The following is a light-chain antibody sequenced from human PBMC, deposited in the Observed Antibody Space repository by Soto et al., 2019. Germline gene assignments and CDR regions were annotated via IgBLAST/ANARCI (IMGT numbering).Light chain of an antibody. CDR3: HSYADNYSV. Sequence: QSALTQPRSVSGSPGQSVTISCTGTTSDVSWYQQHPGKVPRLMIFDVTRRPSGVPDRFSGSKSGNPASLTISGLQAEDEADYYCHSYADNYSVFGGGTKVTVL. CDR1: TSDV. CDR2: DVT. J-gene: IGLJ2*01. V-gene: IGLV2-11*01.